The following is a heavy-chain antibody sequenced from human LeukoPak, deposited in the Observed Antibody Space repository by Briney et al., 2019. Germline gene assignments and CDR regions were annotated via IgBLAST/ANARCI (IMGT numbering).Heavy chain of an antibody. Sequence: GGSLGLSCAASGFTFSDYYMSWIRQAPGKGLEWVSYISSSGSTIYYADSVKGRFTISRDNAKNSLYLQMNSLRAEDTAVYYCATFEYSSSSASYWGQGTLVTVSS. J-gene: IGHJ4*02. V-gene: IGHV3-11*04. CDR3: ATFEYSSSSASY. D-gene: IGHD6-6*01. CDR1: GFTFSDYY. CDR2: ISSSGSTI.